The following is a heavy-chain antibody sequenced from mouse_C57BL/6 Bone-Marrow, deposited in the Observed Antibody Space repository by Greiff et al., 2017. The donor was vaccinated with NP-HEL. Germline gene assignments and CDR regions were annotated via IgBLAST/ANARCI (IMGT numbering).Heavy chain of an antibody. CDR2: IWRGGST. V-gene: IGHV2-5*01. Sequence: VKLVESGPGLVQPSQSLSITCTVSGFSLTSYGAHWVRQSPGKGLEWLGVIWRGGSTDYNAAFMSRLSITKDNSKSQVFFKMNSLQADDTAIYYCAKKGGYDRGDAMDYWGQGTSVTVSS. CDR3: AKKGGYDRGDAMDY. J-gene: IGHJ4*01. D-gene: IGHD2-2*01. CDR1: GFSLTSYG.